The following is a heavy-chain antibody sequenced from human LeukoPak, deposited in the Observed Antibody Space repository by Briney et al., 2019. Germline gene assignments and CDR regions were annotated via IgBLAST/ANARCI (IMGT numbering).Heavy chain of an antibody. CDR3: ARGSGALTGYIYYYYGMDV. J-gene: IGHJ6*02. V-gene: IGHV4-34*01. CDR2: INHSGST. CDR1: GFTFSSYA. Sequence: GSLRLSCAASGFTFSSYAMHWVRQPPGKGLEWIGEINHSGSTNYNPSLKSRVTISVDTSKNQFSLKLSSVTAADTAVYYCARGSGALTGYIYYYYGMDVWGQGTTVTVSS. D-gene: IGHD3-9*01.